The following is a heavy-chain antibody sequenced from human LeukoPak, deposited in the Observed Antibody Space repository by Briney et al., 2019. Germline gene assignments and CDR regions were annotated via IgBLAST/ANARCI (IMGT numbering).Heavy chain of an antibody. CDR3: ARDLSGGVIIMELGDAFDI. J-gene: IGHJ3*02. CDR1: GFTFNTYW. V-gene: IGHV3-7*01. CDR2: IKQDGSEK. D-gene: IGHD3-10*01. Sequence: PGGSLRLSCAASGFTFNTYWMSWVRQAPGKGLEWVANIKQDGSEKYYVDSVKGRFTISRDNAKNSLYLQMNSLRVEDTAVYYCARDLSGGVIIMELGDAFDIWGQGTMVTVSS.